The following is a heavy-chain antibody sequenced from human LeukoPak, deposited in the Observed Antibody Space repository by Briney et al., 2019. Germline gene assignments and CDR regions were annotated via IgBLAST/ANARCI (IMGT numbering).Heavy chain of an antibody. J-gene: IGHJ4*02. V-gene: IGHV5-51*01. CDR3: ARRNVVATRGGPFDY. CDR1: GYSFTSYW. D-gene: IGHD5-12*01. Sequence: GASLQISSKGSGYSFTSYWIGWGRQMPAKGLEWMGSIYPGDSDTRYSPSFQGQVTFSADKSISTAYLQWSSLKASDTAMYYCARRNVVATRGGPFDYWGQGTLVTVSS. CDR2: IYPGDSDT.